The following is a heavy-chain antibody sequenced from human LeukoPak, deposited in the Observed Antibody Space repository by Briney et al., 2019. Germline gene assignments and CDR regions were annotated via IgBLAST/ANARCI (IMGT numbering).Heavy chain of an antibody. V-gene: IGHV1-69*05. CDR3: ARGLAARPQGYYYYYMDV. D-gene: IGHD6-6*01. Sequence: ASVRVSCKASGGTFSSYAISWVRQAPGQGLEWMGGIIPIFGTANYAQKFQGRVTITTDESTSTAYMELSSLRSEDTAVYYCARGLAARPQGYYYYYMDVWGKGTTVTVSS. CDR2: IIPIFGTA. J-gene: IGHJ6*03. CDR1: GGTFSSYA.